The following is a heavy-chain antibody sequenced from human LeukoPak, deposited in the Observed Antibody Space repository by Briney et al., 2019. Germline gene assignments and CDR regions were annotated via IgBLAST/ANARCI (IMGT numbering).Heavy chain of an antibody. CDR2: INPSGGST. V-gene: IGHV1-46*01. CDR1: GYTFTSYY. CDR3: ARERYSSRWAIRWGYFDY. D-gene: IGHD6-13*01. Sequence: GASVKVSCKASGYTFTSYYMHWVRQAPGQGLEWMGIINPSGGSTSYAQKFQGRVTMTRDTSTSTVYMELSSLRSEDTAVYYCARERYSSRWAIRWGYFDYWGQGTLVTVSS. J-gene: IGHJ4*02.